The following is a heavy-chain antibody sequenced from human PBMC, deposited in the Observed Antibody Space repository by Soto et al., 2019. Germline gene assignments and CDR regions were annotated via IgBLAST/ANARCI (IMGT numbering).Heavy chain of an antibody. V-gene: IGHV4-39*01. J-gene: IGHJ4*02. CDR1: GGSISSSIYY. CDR2: VYYSGSH. D-gene: IGHD2-15*01. Sequence: QLQLQESGPGLVKPSETLSLTCTVSGGSISSSIYYWGWIRQTPGKGFEWSGSVYYSGSHYYNPSLKSRVTIPVHTSKNQFSLKLTCVTAADTAVYSCARHTPAISISDHWCQGTLVTVSS. CDR3: ARHTPAISISDH.